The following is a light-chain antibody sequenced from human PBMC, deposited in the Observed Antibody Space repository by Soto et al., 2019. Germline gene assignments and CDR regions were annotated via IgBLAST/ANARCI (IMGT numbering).Light chain of an antibody. Sequence: DIQMTQSPSSLSASVGDRVIITCQASRDIVTSLNWYQQHPGKGPKILIYAASTLQRGVPSRFSGSGSGTDFNLTISSLQPEDYATDYCQQSYSSRTFGQGTTVEIK. CDR1: RDIVTS. J-gene: IGKJ1*01. CDR3: QQSYSSRT. V-gene: IGKV1-39*01. CDR2: AAS.